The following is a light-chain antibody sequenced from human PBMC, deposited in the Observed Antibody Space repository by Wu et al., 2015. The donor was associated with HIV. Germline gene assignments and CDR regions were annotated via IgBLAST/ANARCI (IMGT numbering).Light chain of an antibody. CDR3: QQYNNWLT. CDR2: GAS. J-gene: IGKJ4*01. V-gene: IGKV3-15*01. Sequence: EIVLTQSPATLSLSPGDRATLSCRASQSVNSNFAWYQQKPGQAPRLLIYGASTRATGFPARFSGSGSGTEFTLIISSLQSEDFAVYYCQQYNNWLTFGGGTRVEIK. CDR1: QSVNSN.